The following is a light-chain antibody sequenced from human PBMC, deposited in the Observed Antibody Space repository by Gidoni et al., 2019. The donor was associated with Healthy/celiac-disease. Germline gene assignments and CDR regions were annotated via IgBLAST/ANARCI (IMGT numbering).Light chain of an antibody. J-gene: IGKJ4*01. Sequence: EIVLPQSPATLSLSPGDRAPLSCRASQSVSSYLAWYQQKPGQAPRLLIYDASNRATGIPARCSGSGSGTDFTLTISSLEPEDFAVYYCQQRSNWPPTFGGGTKVEIK. CDR3: QQRSNWPPT. CDR2: DAS. CDR1: QSVSSY. V-gene: IGKV3-11*01.